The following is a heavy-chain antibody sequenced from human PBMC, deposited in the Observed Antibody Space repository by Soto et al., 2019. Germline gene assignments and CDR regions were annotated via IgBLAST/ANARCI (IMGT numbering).Heavy chain of an antibody. CDR2: ISSSSSYI. V-gene: IGHV3-21*01. Sequence: EVQLVESGGGLVKPGGSLRLSCAASGFTFSSYSMNWVRQAPGKGLEWVSSISSSSSYIYYADSVKGRFTISRDNAKNALYLQMNSLRAEDTAVYYCARDSQMTTVTNDYWGQGTLVTVSS. CDR3: ARDSQMTTVTNDY. D-gene: IGHD4-17*01. CDR1: GFTFSSYS. J-gene: IGHJ4*02.